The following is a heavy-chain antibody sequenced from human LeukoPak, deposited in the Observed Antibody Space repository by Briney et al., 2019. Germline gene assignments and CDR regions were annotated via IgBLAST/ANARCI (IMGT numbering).Heavy chain of an antibody. CDR1: GGTFSSYA. V-gene: IGHV1-69*06. J-gene: IGHJ4*02. Sequence: ASVKVSCKASGGTFSSYAISWVRQAPGQGLEWMGGIIPIFGTANYAQKFQGRVTITADKSTSTAYMELSSLRSEDTAVYYCARGIPSGSYSFDYWGQGTLVTVSS. CDR3: ARGIPSGSYSFDY. CDR2: IIPIFGTA. D-gene: IGHD1-26*01.